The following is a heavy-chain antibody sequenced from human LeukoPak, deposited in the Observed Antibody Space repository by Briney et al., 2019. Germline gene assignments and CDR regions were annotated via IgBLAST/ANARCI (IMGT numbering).Heavy chain of an antibody. CDR2: IYYSGST. D-gene: IGHD6-19*01. V-gene: IGHV4-61*08. J-gene: IGHJ4*02. CDR3: ARGAVAHFDY. CDR1: GGSISSGGYY. Sequence: SETLSLTCTVSGGSISSGGYYWSWIRQPPGKGLEWIGYIYYSGSTNYNPSLKSRVTISVDTSKNQFSLKLNSVTPEDTAVYYCARGAVAHFDYWGQGTLVTVSS.